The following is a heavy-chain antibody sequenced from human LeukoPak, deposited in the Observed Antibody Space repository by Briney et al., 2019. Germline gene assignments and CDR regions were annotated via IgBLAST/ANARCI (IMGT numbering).Heavy chain of an antibody. D-gene: IGHD6-19*01. CDR2: LSYDGSSK. J-gene: IGHJ1*01. CDR1: GFTFSSYP. V-gene: IGHV3-30*09. CDR3: ARDRSWYNSGWDGVQIAEYFEH. Sequence: GGSLRLSCAPSGFTFSSYPMHWVRQAPGKGLEWVAVLSYDGSSKYYADSVKGRFAISRDNSKNTLYLQMNSLRPEDTAVYYCARDRSWYNSGWDGVQIAEYFEHWGQGTLVTVSS.